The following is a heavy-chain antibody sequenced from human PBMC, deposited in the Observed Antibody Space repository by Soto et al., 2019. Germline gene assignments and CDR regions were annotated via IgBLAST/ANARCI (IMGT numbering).Heavy chain of an antibody. D-gene: IGHD3-10*01. CDR2: IWYDGSNK. CDR3: ARGFGEHPKTWDYYMDV. J-gene: IGHJ6*03. V-gene: IGHV3-33*01. Sequence: QVQLVESGGGVVQPGRSLRLSCAVSGFTFSSYGMHWVRQAPGKGLEWVAVIWYDGSNKYYADSVKGRFTISRDNSKNTLYLQMNSLRAEDTAVYYCARGFGEHPKTWDYYMDVWGKGTTVTVSS. CDR1: GFTFSSYG.